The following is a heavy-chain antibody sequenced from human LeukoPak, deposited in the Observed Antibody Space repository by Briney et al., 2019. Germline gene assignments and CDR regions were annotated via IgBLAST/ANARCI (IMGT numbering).Heavy chain of an antibody. D-gene: IGHD5-18*01. V-gene: IGHV3-7*01. Sequence: GGSLRLSCAASGLSFSTNWMSWVRQALGKGPEWVANIKTDGSETYYVDSVKGRFTISRDNAKNSLYLLMNSLRAEDTAVYYCARDGDGYPNWGQGTSVTVSS. CDR2: IKTDGSET. CDR1: GLSFSTNW. J-gene: IGHJ3*01. CDR3: ARDGDGYPN.